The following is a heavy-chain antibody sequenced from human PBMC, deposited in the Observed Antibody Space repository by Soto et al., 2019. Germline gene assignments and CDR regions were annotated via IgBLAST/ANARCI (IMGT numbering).Heavy chain of an antibody. Sequence: QITLKESGPTLVKPTQTLTLTCTFSGFSLSTSGVGVGWIRQPPGKALEWLALIYWDDDKRYSPSLKSRLTITKDTSNTQVVLKMTNMDPVDTATYYCAPRRRGSYFDYWRQGTLVTVSS. CDR1: GFSLSTSGVG. CDR2: IYWDDDK. D-gene: IGHD3-16*01. V-gene: IGHV2-5*02. CDR3: APRRRGSYFDY. J-gene: IGHJ4*02.